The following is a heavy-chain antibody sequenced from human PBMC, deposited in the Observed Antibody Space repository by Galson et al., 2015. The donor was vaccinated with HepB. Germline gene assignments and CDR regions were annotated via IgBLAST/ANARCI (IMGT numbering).Heavy chain of an antibody. CDR1: GYTFTSYG. V-gene: IGHV1-18*01. D-gene: IGHD5-12*01. J-gene: IGHJ6*02. Sequence: SVKVSCKASGYTFTSYGISWVQQAPGQGLEWMGWISAYNGNTNYAQKLQGRVTMTTDTSTSTAYTELRSLRSDDTAVYYCARDGIVATYYYGMDVWGQGTTVTVSS. CDR2: ISAYNGNT. CDR3: ARDGIVATYYYGMDV.